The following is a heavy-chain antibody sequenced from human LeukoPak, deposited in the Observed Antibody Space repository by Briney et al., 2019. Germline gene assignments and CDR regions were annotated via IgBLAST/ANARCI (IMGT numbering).Heavy chain of an antibody. CDR1: GGSISSYY. Sequence: PSETLSLTCTVSGGSISSYYWSWIRQPPGKGLEWIGYIYYSGTTKYNPSLKSRVTISVDTSKNQFSLKLSPVTAADTAVYYCARHGGSHFLYWGQGILVTVSS. J-gene: IGHJ4*02. CDR2: IYYSGTT. CDR3: ARHGGSHFLY. V-gene: IGHV4-59*08. D-gene: IGHD1-26*01.